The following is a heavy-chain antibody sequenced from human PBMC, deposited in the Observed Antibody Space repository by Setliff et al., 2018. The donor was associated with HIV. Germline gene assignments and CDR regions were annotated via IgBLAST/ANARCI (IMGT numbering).Heavy chain of an antibody. J-gene: IGHJ4*02. CDR2: IYTSGST. CDR1: GGSISSGSYY. Sequence: SETLSLTCTVSGGSISSGSYYWSWIRQPAGKGLEWIGRIYTSGSTNYNPSLKSRVSISVDTSKNRFSLKLSPVTAADTAVYYCASTGGYSYGFFDSWGQGALVTVSS. D-gene: IGHD5-18*01. V-gene: IGHV4-61*02. CDR3: ASTGGYSYGFFDS.